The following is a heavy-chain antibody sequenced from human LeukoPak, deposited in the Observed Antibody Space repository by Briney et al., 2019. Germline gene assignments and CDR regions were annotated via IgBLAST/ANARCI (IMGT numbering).Heavy chain of an antibody. CDR2: IYYSGSI. J-gene: IGHJ4*02. CDR1: GGSVSSSNYF. Sequence: SETLSLTCTVPGGSVSSSNYFWSWIRQPPGKGLEWIGYIYYSGSINYNPSLKSRVTISVDTSKNQFSLKLSSVTAADTAVYYCARARPNSIFDYWGQGTLVTVSS. V-gene: IGHV4-61*01. D-gene: IGHD1-7*01. CDR3: ARARPNSIFDY.